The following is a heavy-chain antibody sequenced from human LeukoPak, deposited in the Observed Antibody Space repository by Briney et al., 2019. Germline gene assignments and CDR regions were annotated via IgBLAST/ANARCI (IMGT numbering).Heavy chain of an antibody. J-gene: IGHJ4*02. Sequence: GGSLRLSCVASGFTFSDYYMSWIRQAPGKGLEWVSYISSSGSTIYYADSVKGRFTISRDNSKNTLYLQMNSLRPEDTAVYYCARSIGNGRFDYWGQGTLVTVSS. D-gene: IGHD2-15*01. CDR1: GFTFSDYY. CDR2: ISSSGSTI. CDR3: ARSIGNGRFDY. V-gene: IGHV3-11*04.